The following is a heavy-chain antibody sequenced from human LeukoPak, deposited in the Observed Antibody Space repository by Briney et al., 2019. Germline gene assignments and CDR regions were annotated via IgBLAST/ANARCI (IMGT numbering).Heavy chain of an antibody. J-gene: IGHJ4*02. Sequence: ETLSLTCAVSGGSFSGYYWSWVRQAPGKGLEWVSGISGSGGSTYYADSVKGRFTISRDNSKNTLYLQINSLRAEDTAVYYCAKETASDFGGAVDYWGQGTLVTVSS. CDR3: AKETASDFGGAVDY. CDR1: GGSFSGYY. V-gene: IGHV3-23*01. D-gene: IGHD3-10*01. CDR2: ISGSGGST.